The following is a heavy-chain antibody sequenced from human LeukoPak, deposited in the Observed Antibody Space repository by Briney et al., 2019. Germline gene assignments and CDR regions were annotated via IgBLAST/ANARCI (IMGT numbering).Heavy chain of an antibody. J-gene: IGHJ5*02. CDR3: ARKSITIFGVAPHWFDP. CDR2: IYYSGST. Sequence: PSETLSLTCTVSGGSISSSSYYWGWIRQPPGKGLEWIGSIYYSGSTYYNPSLKSRVTISVDTSKNQFSLKLSSVTAADTAVYYCARKSITIFGVAPHWFDPWGQGTLVTVSS. V-gene: IGHV4-39*01. CDR1: GGSISSSSYY. D-gene: IGHD3-3*01.